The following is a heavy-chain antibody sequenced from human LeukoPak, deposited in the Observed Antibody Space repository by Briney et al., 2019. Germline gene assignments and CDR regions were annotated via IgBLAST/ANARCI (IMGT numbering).Heavy chain of an antibody. Sequence: GGSLRLSCGASGFSFISYGMHWVHQAPGKGLEWVGVISDDGRSKDYADSVKGRFTISRDNSKDTLYLQMNSLRAEDTAVYYCAKRPSDYGDYVSYFDHWGQGTLVTVSS. CDR2: ISDDGRSK. CDR1: GFSFISYG. J-gene: IGHJ4*02. CDR3: AKRPSDYGDYVSYFDH. D-gene: IGHD4-17*01. V-gene: IGHV3-30*18.